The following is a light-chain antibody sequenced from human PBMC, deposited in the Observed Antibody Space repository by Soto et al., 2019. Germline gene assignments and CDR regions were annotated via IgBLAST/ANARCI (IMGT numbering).Light chain of an antibody. CDR1: QYISNY. CDR2: DAS. V-gene: IGKV3-15*01. J-gene: IGKJ4*01. Sequence: EIVMTQSPATMSVSPGERVTLSCRASQYISNYLTWYQQKPGQAPRLLISDASTRATGIPARFSGSGSGTEFTLTISSLQSEDFAVYYCQQYYSWPPLTFGGGTKVEIK. CDR3: QQYYSWPPLT.